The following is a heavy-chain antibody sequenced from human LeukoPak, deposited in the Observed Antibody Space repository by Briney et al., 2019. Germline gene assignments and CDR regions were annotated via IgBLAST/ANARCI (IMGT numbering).Heavy chain of an antibody. CDR1: AYTFSSYL. Sequence: GASVKVSCTASAYTFSSYLLHWVRPAPGQGLEWVGMIDPSGGTTAYAQKFQGRVTMTRDTSISTAYMELSRLRSDDTAVYYCATGYSSSWYSNPFDYWGQGTLVTVSS. CDR3: ATGYSSSWYSNPFDY. CDR2: IDPSGGTT. J-gene: IGHJ4*02. D-gene: IGHD6-13*01. V-gene: IGHV1-46*01.